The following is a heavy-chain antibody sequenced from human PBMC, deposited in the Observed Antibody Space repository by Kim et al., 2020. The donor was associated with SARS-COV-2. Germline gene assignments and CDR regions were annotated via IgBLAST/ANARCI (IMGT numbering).Heavy chain of an antibody. Sequence: SETLSLTCTVSGGSISSGDYYWSWIRQPPGKGLEWIGYIYYSGSTYYNPSLKSRVTISVDTSKNHFSLKLSSVTAADTAVYYCARVLEDIVVVPAAMAFDPWGQGTLVTVSS. CDR3: ARVLEDIVVVPAAMAFDP. CDR1: GGSISSGDYY. V-gene: IGHV4-30-4*01. D-gene: IGHD2-2*01. J-gene: IGHJ5*02. CDR2: IYYSGST.